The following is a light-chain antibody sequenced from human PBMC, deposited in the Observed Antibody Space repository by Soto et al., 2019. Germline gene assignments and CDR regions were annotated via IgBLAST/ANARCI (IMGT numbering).Light chain of an antibody. J-gene: IGKJ4*01. CDR1: QSVSSS. CDR2: DAV. V-gene: IGKV3-11*01. CDR3: HQGSNWPLT. Sequence: EIVLTQSPATLSLSPGDRATLSCRASQSVSSSLAWYQQNRGQAPRLLIYDAVTRASAIPARFSGSGSGTDFTLTNSSLEPEDFAVYYCHQGSNWPLTFGGGTKVDIK.